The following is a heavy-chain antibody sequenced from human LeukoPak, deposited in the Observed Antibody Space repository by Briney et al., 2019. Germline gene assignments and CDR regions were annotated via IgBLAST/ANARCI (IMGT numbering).Heavy chain of an antibody. CDR1: GGSISSSSYY. CDR3: ARDRSILGGSGSYQLRALRDDYYYYGMDV. V-gene: IGHV4-39*07. Sequence: MASETLSLTCTVSGGSISSSSYYWGWIRQPPGKGLEWIGSIYYSGSTYYNPSLKSRVTISVDTSKNQFSLKLSSVTAADTAVYYCARDRSILGGSGSYQLRALRDDYYYYGMDVWGQGTTVTVSS. J-gene: IGHJ6*02. D-gene: IGHD3-10*01. CDR2: IYYSGST.